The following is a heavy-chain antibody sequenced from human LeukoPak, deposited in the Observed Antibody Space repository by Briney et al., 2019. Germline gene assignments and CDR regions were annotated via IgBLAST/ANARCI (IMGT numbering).Heavy chain of an antibody. V-gene: IGHV3-74*01. CDR3: AREDGYDPSWYFDY. Sequence: GGSLRLSCAASGFTFSTSWMYWVRQAPGKGLVWVSRIKSDGSSTSYADSVKGRFTISGDNAKNSLYLQMNSLRAEDTAVYYCAREDGYDPSWYFDYWGQGTLVTVSS. D-gene: IGHD5-12*01. CDR1: GFTFSTSW. J-gene: IGHJ4*02. CDR2: IKSDGSST.